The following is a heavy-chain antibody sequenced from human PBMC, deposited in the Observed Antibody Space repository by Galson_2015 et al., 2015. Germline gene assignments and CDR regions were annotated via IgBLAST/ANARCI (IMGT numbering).Heavy chain of an antibody. CDR3: AREVATDSGVCCRIDY. CDR2: INPNDGAT. CDR1: GYTLTAHH. J-gene: IGHJ4*02. Sequence: SVKVSCKASGYTLTAHHIHWVRQAPGQGLQWMGIINPNDGATDYAQKFQARATMTRDTSTNVVYMDLTSLRSEDTAIYYCAREVATDSGVCCRIDYWGQGTLVTVSS. D-gene: IGHD2-8*02. V-gene: IGHV1-46*01.